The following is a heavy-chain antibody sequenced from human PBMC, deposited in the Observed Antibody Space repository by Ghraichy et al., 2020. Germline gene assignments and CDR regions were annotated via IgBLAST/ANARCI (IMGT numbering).Heavy chain of an antibody. D-gene: IGHD2-15*01. CDR2: ISAYNGNT. V-gene: IGHV1-18*04. J-gene: IGHJ6*02. Sequence: ASVKVSCKASGYTFTSYGISWVRQAPGQGLEWMGWISAYNGNTNYAQKLQGRVTMTTDTSTSTAYMELRSLRSDDTAGYYCARVRAVGYCSGGSCYGYYYYYYGRDVGGQGTTVTVSS. CDR1: GYTFTSYG. CDR3: ARVRAVGYCSGGSCYGYYYYYYGRDV.